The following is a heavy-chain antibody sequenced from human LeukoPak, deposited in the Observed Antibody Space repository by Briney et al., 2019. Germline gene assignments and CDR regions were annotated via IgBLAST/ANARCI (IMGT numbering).Heavy chain of an antibody. CDR1: SGFISGFY. CDR3: ARHYYDDSSGYFYFDY. V-gene: IGHV4-59*01. D-gene: IGHD3-22*01. Sequence: PSETLSLTCSVSSGFISGFYWSWIRQPPGKGLEWIGYIHYSGSTNYTPSLKSRVTISVDTSRNQFSLKLSSVTAADTAVYYCARHYYDDSSGYFYFDYWGQGALVTVSS. CDR2: IHYSGST. J-gene: IGHJ4*02.